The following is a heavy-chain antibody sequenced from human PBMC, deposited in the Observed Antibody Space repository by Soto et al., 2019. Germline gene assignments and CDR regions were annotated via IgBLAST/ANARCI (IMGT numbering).Heavy chain of an antibody. CDR3: GRTKDYFYGVDV. Sequence: QVQLQESGPGLVKPSGTLSLTCAVSGVSISSSQWWSWVRQPPGKGLEWIGEIYHNERTNYNPSLKGRLTLSLDKSKNQVSLKLSSVTAADTATYYCGRTKDYFYGVDVWGQGTTVTVSS. CDR1: GVSISSSQW. CDR2: IYHNERT. V-gene: IGHV4-4*02. J-gene: IGHJ6*02.